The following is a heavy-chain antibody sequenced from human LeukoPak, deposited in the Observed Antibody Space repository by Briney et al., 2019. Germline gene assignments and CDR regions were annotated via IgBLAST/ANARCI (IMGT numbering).Heavy chain of an antibody. CDR1: GFTFSSYG. CDR2: ISYDGSNK. Sequence: GGSLRLSCAASGFTFSSYGMHWVRQAPGKGLEWVAVISYDGSNKYYADSVKGRFTISRDNSKNTLYLQMNSLRAEDTAVYYCARDDSVTRSGYSYGMDVWGQGTTVTVSS. V-gene: IGHV3-30*03. J-gene: IGHJ6*02. CDR3: ARDDSVTRSGYSYGMDV. D-gene: IGHD4-17*01.